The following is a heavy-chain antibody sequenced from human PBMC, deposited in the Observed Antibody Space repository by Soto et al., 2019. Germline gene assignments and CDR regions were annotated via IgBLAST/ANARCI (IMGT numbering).Heavy chain of an antibody. CDR1: GGTFSSYT. CDR3: ASRYDSRAY. D-gene: IGHD3-22*01. J-gene: IGHJ4*02. V-gene: IGHV1-69*02. Sequence: QVQLVQSGAEVKKPGSSVKVSCKASGGTFSSYTISWVRQAPGQGLEWMGRIIPILGIANYAQKFPGRVTSTAGKSTSTAYMELSSLRSEDTAVYYCASRYDSRAYWGQGTLVTVSS. CDR2: IIPILGIA.